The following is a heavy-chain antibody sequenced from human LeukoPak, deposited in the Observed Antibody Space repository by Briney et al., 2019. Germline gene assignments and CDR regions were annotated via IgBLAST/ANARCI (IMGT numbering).Heavy chain of an antibody. CDR1: GGSISNNDYF. D-gene: IGHD1-20*01. CDR3: ARRVTGRSGNWFDT. V-gene: IGHV4-39*01. Sequence: PSETLSLTCTVSGGSISNNDYFWGWIRQPPGKGLEWIASMNYGGSTHDNPSLRSRVTISVDTSKNQVSLKLSSVTAADTAVYYCARRVTGRSGNWFDTWGQGTLVTVSS. J-gene: IGHJ5*02. CDR2: MNYGGST.